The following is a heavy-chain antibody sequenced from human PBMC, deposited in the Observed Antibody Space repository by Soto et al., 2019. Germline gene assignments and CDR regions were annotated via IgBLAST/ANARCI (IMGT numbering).Heavy chain of an antibody. Sequence: QVQLVESVGGWVKPGESLRLSCIGSGFFLSNNWMTWIRQAPGKGLEGVSYISASGDYTIYADSLKGRFTISRDNARNSLWLQINSLTAEDTAVYYCARSAGWRQVGVYNYGLDVWGQGTTVIVSS. J-gene: IGHJ6*02. V-gene: IGHV3-11*06. CDR2: ISASGDYT. CDR3: ARSAGWRQVGVYNYGLDV. D-gene: IGHD2-8*01. CDR1: GFFLSNNW.